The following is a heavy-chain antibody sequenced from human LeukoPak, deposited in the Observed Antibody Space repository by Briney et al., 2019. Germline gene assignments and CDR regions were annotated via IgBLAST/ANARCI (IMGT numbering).Heavy chain of an antibody. CDR3: AKDHGYSYGRGFDY. Sequence: GRSLRLSXAASGFTFDDYAMHWVRQAPGKGLEWVSGISWNSGSIGYADSVKGRFTISRDNAKNSLYLQMNSLRAEDMALYYCAKDHGYSYGRGFDYWGQGTLVTVSS. D-gene: IGHD5-18*01. J-gene: IGHJ4*02. CDR1: GFTFDDYA. CDR2: ISWNSGSI. V-gene: IGHV3-9*03.